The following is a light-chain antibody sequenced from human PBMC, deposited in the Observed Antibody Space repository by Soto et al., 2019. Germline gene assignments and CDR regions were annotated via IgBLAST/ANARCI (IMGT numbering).Light chain of an antibody. V-gene: IGLV2-8*01. CDR2: EVS. J-gene: IGLJ1*01. Sequence: QSVLTHPAALSGSPGQSITISWTGTSSDIGAYDYVSWFQQHPGKAPKLMISEVSKRPSGVPDRFSGSKSGYTASLTVSGPQAEDEADYYCSSFVGGNISVFGTATKVTVL. CDR3: SSFVGGNISV. CDR1: SSDIGAYDY.